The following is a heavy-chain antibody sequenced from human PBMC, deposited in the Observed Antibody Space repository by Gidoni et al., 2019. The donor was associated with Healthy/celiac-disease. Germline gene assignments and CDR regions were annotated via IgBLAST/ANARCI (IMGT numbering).Heavy chain of an antibody. Sequence: EVKLLESGGGLVQHGGSLSLSCAASGFTFRSYAMSWVRPAPGQGLEWVSAISGSGGTTYYADSVKGRFTISRDNSKNTLYLQMNSLRAEDTAVYYCAKSVNEFLEWTLLDVWGQGTTVTVSS. V-gene: IGHV3-23*01. CDR1: GFTFRSYA. J-gene: IGHJ6*02. D-gene: IGHD3-3*01. CDR3: AKSVNEFLEWTLLDV. CDR2: ISGSGGTT.